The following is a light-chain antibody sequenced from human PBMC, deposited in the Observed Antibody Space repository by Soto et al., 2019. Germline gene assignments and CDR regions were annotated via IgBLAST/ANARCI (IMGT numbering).Light chain of an antibody. V-gene: IGKV3-20*01. CDR3: QQSGSSPIT. CDR2: DAS. CDR1: ENVRTF. Sequence: IVLTQSPATLSLSPGKRATLSCRASENVRTFVDWYQQKPGQAPRLLIYDASTRATGIPDRFSGSGSGTDFTLTISRLEPEDFAVYYCQQSGSSPITFGQGTRLEIK. J-gene: IGKJ5*01.